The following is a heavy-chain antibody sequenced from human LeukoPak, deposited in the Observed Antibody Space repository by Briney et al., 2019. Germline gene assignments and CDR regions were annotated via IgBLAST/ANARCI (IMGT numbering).Heavy chain of an antibody. CDR3: ARGRDGYNYGGWFDP. V-gene: IGHV4-4*07. CDR1: GGSISSYY. CDR2: IYTSGST. J-gene: IGHJ5*02. Sequence: SETLSLTCTVSGGSISSYYWSWIRQPAGKGLEWIGRIYTSGSTNYNPSLKSRVTMSVDTSKNQFPLKLSSVTAADTAVYYCARGRDGYNYGGWFDPWGQGTLVTVSS. D-gene: IGHD5-24*01.